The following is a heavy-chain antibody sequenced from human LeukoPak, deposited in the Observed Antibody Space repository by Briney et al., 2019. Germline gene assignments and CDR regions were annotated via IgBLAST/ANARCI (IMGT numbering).Heavy chain of an antibody. CDR3: AKEISITIFGVSTANDY. D-gene: IGHD3-3*01. Sequence: PGGSLRLSCAASGFTFSCYAMSWVRQAPGKGLEWVSAISGSGGSTYYADSVKGRFTISRDNSKNTLYLQMNSLRAEDTAVYYCAKEISITIFGVSTANDYWGQGTLVTVSS. CDR2: ISGSGGST. CDR1: GFTFSCYA. J-gene: IGHJ4*02. V-gene: IGHV3-23*01.